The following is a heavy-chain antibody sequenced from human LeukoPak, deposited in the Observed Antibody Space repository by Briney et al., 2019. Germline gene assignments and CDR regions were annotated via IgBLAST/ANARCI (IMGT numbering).Heavy chain of an antibody. V-gene: IGHV3-74*01. CDR2: ISGDGSVT. D-gene: IGHD6-6*01. Sequence: PGGSLRLSCTASGFTLRNYWMHWVRQVPGKRLVWVSRISGDGSVTNYADSVQGRFTISRDNAKNILYLRINSLRSEDTAVYYCARYSSSSGGAAYYLDYWGHGTLVTVSS. CDR1: GFTLRNYW. J-gene: IGHJ4*01. CDR3: ARYSSSSGGAAYYLDY.